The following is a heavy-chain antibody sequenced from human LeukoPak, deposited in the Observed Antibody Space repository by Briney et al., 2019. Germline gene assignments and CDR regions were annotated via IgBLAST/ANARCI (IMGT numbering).Heavy chain of an antibody. V-gene: IGHV4-38-2*02. D-gene: IGHD3-3*01. CDR2: IYHSGST. J-gene: IGHJ5*02. CDR3: ARDLFWSGYYNWFDP. Sequence: PSETLSLTCTVSGYSISSGYYWGWIRQPPGQGLEWIGSIYHSGSTYYNPSLKSRVTISVDTSKNQFSLKLSSVTAADTAVYYCARDLFWSGYYNWFDPWGQGTLVTVSS. CDR1: GYSISSGYY.